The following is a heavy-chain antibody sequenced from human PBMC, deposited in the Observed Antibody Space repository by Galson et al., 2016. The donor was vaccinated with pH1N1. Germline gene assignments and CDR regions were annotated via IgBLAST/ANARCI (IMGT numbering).Heavy chain of an antibody. D-gene: IGHD3-3*01. CDR1: GFSFSSYG. V-gene: IGHV3-33*01. J-gene: IGHJ4*02. CDR3: ARGYDFSNGYFHYLDN. Sequence: SLRLSCAASGFSFSSYGMHWVRQAPGKGLEWLALIWYDGTKQNYGDSVKGRVTKSRANSKKTRYLQLNSMGVEDTAVYFCARGYDFSNGYFHYLDNWGQGTLVTVSS. CDR2: IWYDGTKQ.